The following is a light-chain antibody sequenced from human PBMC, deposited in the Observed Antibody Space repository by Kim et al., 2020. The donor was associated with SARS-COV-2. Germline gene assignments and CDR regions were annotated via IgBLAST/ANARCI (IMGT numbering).Light chain of an antibody. J-gene: IGKJ5*01. Sequence: PGERATRACRASQSVSTSLAWYQQKPGQAPRLLIHGASSRTTGIPDRFSGSGSGTDFTLTISRLEPEEFAVYYCQQYGNSPSTFGQGTRLEIK. CDR3: QQYGNSPST. V-gene: IGKV3-20*01. CDR1: QSVSTS. CDR2: GAS.